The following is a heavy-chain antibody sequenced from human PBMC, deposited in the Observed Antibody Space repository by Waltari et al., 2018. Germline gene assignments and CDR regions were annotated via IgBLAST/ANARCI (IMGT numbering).Heavy chain of an antibody. J-gene: IGHJ4*02. D-gene: IGHD3-3*01. V-gene: IGHV1-58*01. CDR2: VVVGSGNT. CDR1: GFTFTSSA. Sequence: QMXXXQXGPEVXXPGTSVXXSCKASGFTFTSSAVQWVRQARGQRLEWIGXVVVGSGNTNYXQKXXXXVTITRDMSTSTXYMXLXSXRSEDTXVYYCAALTYXXFWSGXXSSGXDSGAXFXXWGQGTXVXXXS. CDR3: AALTYXXFWSGXXSSGXDSGAXFXX.